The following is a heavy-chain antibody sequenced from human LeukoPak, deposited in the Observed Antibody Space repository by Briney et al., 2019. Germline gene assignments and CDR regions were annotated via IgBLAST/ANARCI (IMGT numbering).Heavy chain of an antibody. CDR3: SVIAEAGYLDY. D-gene: IGHD6-13*01. V-gene: IGHV3-15*01. Sequence: KPGGSLRLSCAASGFTFNNAWMSWVRQAPGKGLEWVGRIKSKNAGGTTDYAAPVKGRLTISRDDSKNTLYLQMNSLKIEDTAVYYCSVIAEAGYLDYWGQGTLVTVSS. J-gene: IGHJ4*02. CDR1: GFTFNNAW. CDR2: IKSKNAGGTT.